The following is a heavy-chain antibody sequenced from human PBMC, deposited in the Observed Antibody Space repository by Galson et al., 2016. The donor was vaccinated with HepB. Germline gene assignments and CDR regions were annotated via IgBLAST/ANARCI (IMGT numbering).Heavy chain of an antibody. CDR1: GFTFSSYS. V-gene: IGHV3-21*01. CDR2: ISSSSSHT. CDR3: ARALTSYCGGDCRYY. Sequence: SLRLSCAASGFTFSSYSMNWVRPAPGKGLEWVSSISSSSSHTYYADSVKGRFTISRDNAKNSLYLQMNSLRAEDTAVYYCARALTSYCGGDCRYYWGQGTLVTVSS. D-gene: IGHD2-21*02. J-gene: IGHJ4*02.